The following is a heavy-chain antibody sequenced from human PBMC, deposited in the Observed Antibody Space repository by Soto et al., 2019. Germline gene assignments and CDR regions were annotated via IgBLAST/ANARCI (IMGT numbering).Heavy chain of an antibody. CDR2: ISGYNGNT. CDR3: ARLDSWELPAYYFDY. V-gene: IGHV1-18*01. D-gene: IGHD1-26*01. J-gene: IGHJ4*02. Sequence: QVQLVQSGAEVKKPGASVKVSCKASGYTFTSYGISWVRQAPGQGLEWMGWISGYNGNTNYAQKLQGRVTMTTETSTSTAYMELRSLKSDNTAVYYCARLDSWELPAYYFDYWGQGSLVTVSS. CDR1: GYTFTSYG.